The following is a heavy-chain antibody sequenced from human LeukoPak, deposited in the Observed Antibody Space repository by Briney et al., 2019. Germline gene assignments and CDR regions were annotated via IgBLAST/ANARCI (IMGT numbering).Heavy chain of an antibody. V-gene: IGHV3-21*01. J-gene: IGHJ4*02. CDR3: ARDYGDSTGYYYAFPFDY. D-gene: IGHD3-22*01. CDR1: GFTFSSYN. CDR2: ISSGASYI. Sequence: GGSLRVSCAASGFTFSSYNMNWVRRAPGKGLEWVSSISSGASYIYYADSVKGRFTISRNNAKNLLYLQMNSLRAEDTAVYYCARDYGDSTGYYYAFPFDYWGQGTLVTVSS.